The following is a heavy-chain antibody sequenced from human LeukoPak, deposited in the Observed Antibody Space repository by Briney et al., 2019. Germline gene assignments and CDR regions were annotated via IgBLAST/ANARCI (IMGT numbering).Heavy chain of an antibody. CDR3: AKLEGTIAVPY. CDR1: GFTFSSYW. J-gene: IGHJ4*02. V-gene: IGHV3-23*01. D-gene: IGHD1-7*01. Sequence: PGGSLRLSCAASGFTFSSYWMHWVRQAPGKGLEWVSAISGSGGTTYYADSVKGRFTISRDNSKNTLYLQMNSLRAEDTATYYCAKLEGTIAVPYWGQGTLVIVSS. CDR2: ISGSGGTT.